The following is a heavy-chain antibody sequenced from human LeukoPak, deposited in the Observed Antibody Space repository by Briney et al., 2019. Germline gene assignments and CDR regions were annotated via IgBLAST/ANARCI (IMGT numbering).Heavy chain of an antibody. J-gene: IGHJ4*02. CDR3: ARDGIYGDPGDY. V-gene: IGHV3-21*01. CDR2: ISSSSSYI. Sequence: GGSLRLSCAASGFTFSSYSMNWVRQAPGKGLEWVSSISSSSSYIYYADSVKGRFTISRDNAKNSLYLQMNSLRAEDTAVYYCARDGIYGDPGDYWGQGTLVTVSS. CDR1: GFTFSSYS. D-gene: IGHD4-17*01.